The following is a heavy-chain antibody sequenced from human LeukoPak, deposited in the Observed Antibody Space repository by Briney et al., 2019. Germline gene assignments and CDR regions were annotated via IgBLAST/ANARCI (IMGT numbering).Heavy chain of an antibody. D-gene: IGHD2-15*01. CDR1: EFTFDDFA. J-gene: IGHJ6*03. CDR2: ISWDGGTT. CDR3: ARDPGCSGGSCYLNYYYYMDV. Sequence: PGGSLRLSCAASEFTFDDFAMHWVRQAPGKGLEWVSLISWDGGTTYYADSVKGRFTISRDNSKNSLYLQMNSLRAEDTAVYYCARDPGCSGGSCYLNYYYYMDVWGKGTTVTVSS. V-gene: IGHV3-43D*03.